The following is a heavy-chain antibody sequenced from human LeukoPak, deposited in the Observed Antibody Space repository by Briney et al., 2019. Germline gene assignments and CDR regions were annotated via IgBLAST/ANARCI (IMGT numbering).Heavy chain of an antibody. Sequence: PGGSLRLSCAASGFTFSSYAMSWVRQAPGKGLEWVSAISGSGGSTYYADSVKGRFTISRDNSKNTLSVQMNSLRAEDTAVYYCAKDRAYCSSTSCYQALDYWGQGTLVTVSS. D-gene: IGHD2-2*01. J-gene: IGHJ4*02. CDR1: GFTFSSYA. CDR3: AKDRAYCSSTSCYQALDY. V-gene: IGHV3-23*01. CDR2: ISGSGGST.